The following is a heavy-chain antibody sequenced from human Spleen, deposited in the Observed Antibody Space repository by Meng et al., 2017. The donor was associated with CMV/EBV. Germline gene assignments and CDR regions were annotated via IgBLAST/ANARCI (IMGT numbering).Heavy chain of an antibody. CDR2: ISGYDGDT. D-gene: IGHD1-26*01. Sequence: ASVKVSCKASGYIFGNYGISWVRQAPGQGLEWMGWISGYDGDTKYAQKFQNRVTMTTDTPTSTGYMVLRSLTSDDTAMYYCARARSGSFLSHLDYWGQGTLVTVSS. J-gene: IGHJ4*02. CDR3: ARARSGSFLSHLDY. CDR1: GYIFGNYG. V-gene: IGHV1-18*01.